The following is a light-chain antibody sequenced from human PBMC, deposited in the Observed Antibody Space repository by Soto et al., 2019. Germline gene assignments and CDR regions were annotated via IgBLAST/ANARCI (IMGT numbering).Light chain of an antibody. J-gene: IGLJ1*01. Sequence: QSVLTQPASVSGSPGQSITISCTGTSSDVGGYEFVSWYQQHPGKAPKLMIYEVSNRPSGVSSRFSGSKSGNTASLTISGLQAEDEADYYCNSRAGGITYVFGSGTKVTVL. V-gene: IGLV2-14*01. CDR3: NSRAGGITYV. CDR2: EVS. CDR1: SSDVGGYEF.